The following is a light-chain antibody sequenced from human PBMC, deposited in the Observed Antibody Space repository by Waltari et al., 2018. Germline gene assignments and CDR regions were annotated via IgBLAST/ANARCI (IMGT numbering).Light chain of an antibody. V-gene: IGKV1-12*01. CDR2: AAS. CDR3: QQGYNTPYS. Sequence: DIQMTQSPSSLSASVGEKVTITCRASQGISSWLAWYQQKPGKAHKLLIYAASSLQSGVPSRFSGSGSGTDYTLTISSLQPEDFATYYCQQGYNTPYSFGQGTKVEIK. CDR1: QGISSW. J-gene: IGKJ2*03.